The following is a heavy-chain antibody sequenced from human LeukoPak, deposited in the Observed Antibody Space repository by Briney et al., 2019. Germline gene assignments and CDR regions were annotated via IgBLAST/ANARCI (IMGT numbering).Heavy chain of an antibody. V-gene: IGHV3-23*01. CDR3: AKWGDYDVLTGYYVSDY. Sequence: GASLRLSCAASGFTFSNYAMSWVRQAPGRGLEWVSAITGSGGNTYYADSVKGRFTISRDNSKNTVFLQMNSLRAEDTAVYYCAKWGDYDVLTGYYVSDYWGQGTLVTVSS. CDR1: GFTFSNYA. D-gene: IGHD3-9*01. J-gene: IGHJ4*02. CDR2: ITGSGGNT.